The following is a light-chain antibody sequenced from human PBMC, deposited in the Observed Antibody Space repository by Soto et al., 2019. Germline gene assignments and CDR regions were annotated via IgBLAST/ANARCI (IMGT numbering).Light chain of an antibody. Sequence: DIQMTQSPSSLSASVGDRVTITCQASEDINRYLNWYQQKPGKAPRLLIYDISNLEVGVPSRFSGSGSGTHFTLTISSLRPEDIATYYCQQYHTLRTFGQGTRLEIK. J-gene: IGKJ5*01. CDR3: QQYHTLRT. V-gene: IGKV1-33*01. CDR2: DIS. CDR1: EDINRY.